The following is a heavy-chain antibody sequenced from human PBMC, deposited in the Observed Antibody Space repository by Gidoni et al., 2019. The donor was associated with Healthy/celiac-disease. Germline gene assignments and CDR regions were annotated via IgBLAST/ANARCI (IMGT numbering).Heavy chain of an antibody. CDR3: ARGGAAADY. CDR2: ISWNSGSI. V-gene: IGHV3-9*01. J-gene: IGHJ4*02. D-gene: IGHD6-13*01. CDR1: GFTFDDYA. Sequence: EVQLVESGGGLVQPGRSLRLSCAASGFTFDDYAMQWVRQAPGKGLEWVSGISWNSGSIGYADSVKGRFTISRDNAKNSLYLQMNSLRAEDTALYYCARGGAAADYWGQGTLVTVSS.